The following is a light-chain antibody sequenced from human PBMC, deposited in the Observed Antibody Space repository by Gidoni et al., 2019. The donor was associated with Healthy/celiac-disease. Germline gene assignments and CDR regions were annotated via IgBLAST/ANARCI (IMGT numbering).Light chain of an antibody. V-gene: IGLV2-23*01. Sequence: QSALTQPASVSGSPGQSITISCTGTSSDVGSYNLVSWYQQHPGKAPKLMIYEGSKRPSGVSNRFSCSKSGNTASLTISGLQAEDEADYYCCSYAGSSTPHVVFGGGTKLTVL. CDR2: EGS. CDR3: CSYAGSSTPHVV. CDR1: SSDVGSYNL. J-gene: IGLJ2*01.